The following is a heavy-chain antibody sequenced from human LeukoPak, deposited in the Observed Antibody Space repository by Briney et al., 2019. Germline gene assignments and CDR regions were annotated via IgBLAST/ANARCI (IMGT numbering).Heavy chain of an antibody. CDR3: ARDYGDSYYYGMDV. CDR2: IIPILGIA. J-gene: IGHJ6*02. Sequence: SVRVSCKASGGTFSSYAISCVRQAPGQGLEWMGRIIPILGIANYAQKFQGRVTITADKSTSTAYMELSSLRSEDTAVYYCARDYGDSYYYGMDVWGRGTTVTVSS. CDR1: GGTFSSYA. D-gene: IGHD4-17*01. V-gene: IGHV1-69*04.